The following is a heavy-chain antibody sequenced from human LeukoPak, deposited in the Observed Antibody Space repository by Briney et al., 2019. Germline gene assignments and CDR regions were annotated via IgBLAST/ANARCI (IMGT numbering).Heavy chain of an antibody. J-gene: IGHJ4*02. CDR1: GFTFSSYA. CDR2: ISYDRSNK. CDR3: ARDRGGSYYGYLDY. V-gene: IGHV3-30-3*01. Sequence: GGSLRLSCAASGFTFSSYAMHWVRQAPGKGLEWVAVISYDRSNKYYADSVKGRFTISRDNSKNTLYLQMNSLRAEDTAVYYCARDRGGSYYGYLDYWGQGTLVTVSS. D-gene: IGHD1-26*01.